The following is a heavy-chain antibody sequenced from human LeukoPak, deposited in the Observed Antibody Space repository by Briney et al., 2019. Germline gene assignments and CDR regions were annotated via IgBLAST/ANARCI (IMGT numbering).Heavy chain of an antibody. J-gene: IGHJ4*02. CDR1: GYTFTSYD. V-gene: IGHV1-18*01. Sequence: GASVKVSCKASGYTFTSYDISWVRQAPGQGLEWMGWISAYNGNTNYAQKLQGRVKMNTDTSTSTAYMELRSLRSNDKAVYYCAIVGQQLGYWGQGTLVTVSS. D-gene: IGHD6-13*01. CDR3: AIVGQQLGY. CDR2: ISAYNGNT.